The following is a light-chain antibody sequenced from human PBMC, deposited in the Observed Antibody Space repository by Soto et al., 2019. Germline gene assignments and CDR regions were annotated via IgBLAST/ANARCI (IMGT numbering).Light chain of an antibody. J-gene: IGKJ1*01. CDR2: DAS. V-gene: IGKV1-5*01. CDR1: QSNNRW. CDR3: QKYGSYWT. Sequence: IQMTQSPSTLTASIGDTVTITYRASQSNNRWLAWYQQKPGEATKLLIYDASSLESGVPSRFSGTGSGTEFTIIISRLQPDDFATYYCQKYGSYWTFGQGTKVDIK.